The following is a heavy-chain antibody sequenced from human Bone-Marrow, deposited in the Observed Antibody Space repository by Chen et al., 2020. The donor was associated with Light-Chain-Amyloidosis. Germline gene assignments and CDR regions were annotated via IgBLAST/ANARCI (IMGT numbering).Heavy chain of an antibody. Sequence: EVQPVESGGGLVQPGGSLRLSCAASGFTFSTYSMNWVRQAPGKGLEWVSYISSSGTIYYADSVKGRFTISRDNAKKRLYLQMNSLRAEDTAVYYCARDYDFWSGYFLYWGQGTLVTVSS. J-gene: IGHJ4*02. CDR1: GFTFSTYS. V-gene: IGHV3-48*01. D-gene: IGHD3-3*01. CDR2: ISSSGTI. CDR3: ARDYDFWSGYFLY.